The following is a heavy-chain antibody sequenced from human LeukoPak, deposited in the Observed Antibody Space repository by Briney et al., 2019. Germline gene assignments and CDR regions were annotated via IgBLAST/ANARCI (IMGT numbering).Heavy chain of an antibody. CDR3: ARDVTYHGGDWFDP. D-gene: IGHD4-23*01. CDR1: GFTVSSNY. Sequence: SGGSLRLSCAASGFTVSSNYMSWVRQAPGKGLEWVSVIYSGGSTYYADSVKGRFTISRDNSKNTLYLQMNSLRAEDTAVYYCARDVTYHGGDWFDPWGQGTLVTVSS. CDR2: IYSGGST. J-gene: IGHJ5*02. V-gene: IGHV3-66*01.